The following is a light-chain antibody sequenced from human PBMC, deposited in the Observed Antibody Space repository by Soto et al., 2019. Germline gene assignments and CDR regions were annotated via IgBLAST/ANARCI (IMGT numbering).Light chain of an antibody. CDR3: QTWGTGIVI. Sequence: QPVLTQSPSASASLGASVKLTCTLSSGHSNYAIAWHQQQPEKGPRYLMKLNRDGSHSKGDGIPNRFSGSSSGAERYLTISSLQSEVEADYYCQTWGTGIVIFGGGTNLTVL. CDR2: LNRDGSH. CDR1: SGHSNYA. J-gene: IGLJ2*01. V-gene: IGLV4-69*01.